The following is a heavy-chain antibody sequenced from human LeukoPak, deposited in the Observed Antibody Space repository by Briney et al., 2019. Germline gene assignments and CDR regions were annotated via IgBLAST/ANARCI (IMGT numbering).Heavy chain of an antibody. Sequence: PSETLSLTCAVYGGSFSGYYWSWIRQPPGKGLEWIGEINHSGSTNYNPSLKSRVTISVDTSKNQFSLKLSSVTAADTAVYYCARSVNYWFDPWGQGTLVTVSS. CDR3: ARSVNYWFDP. CDR1: GGSFSGYY. CDR2: INHSGST. D-gene: IGHD1-20*01. V-gene: IGHV4-34*01. J-gene: IGHJ5*02.